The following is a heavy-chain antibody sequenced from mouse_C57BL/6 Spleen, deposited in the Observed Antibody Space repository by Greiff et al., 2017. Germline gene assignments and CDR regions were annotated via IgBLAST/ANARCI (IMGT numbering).Heavy chain of an antibody. CDR3: AREGDPTFAY. V-gene: IGHV3-6*01. CDR2: ISYDGSN. J-gene: IGHJ3*01. CDR1: GYSITSGYY. Sequence: EVKLQESGPGLVKPSQSLSLTCSVTGYSITSGYYWNWIRQFPGNKLEWMGYISYDGSNNYNPSLKNRISITRDTSTNQFFLKLNSVTTEDTATYCSAREGDPTFAYWGQGTLVTVSA.